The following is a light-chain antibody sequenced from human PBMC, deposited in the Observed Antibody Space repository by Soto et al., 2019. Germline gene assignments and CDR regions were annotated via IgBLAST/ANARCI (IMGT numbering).Light chain of an antibody. J-gene: IGLJ1*01. CDR1: SSDVGSYNL. CDR3: CSYARTSTYV. CDR2: EDN. V-gene: IGLV2-23*01. Sequence: QSVLTQPASVSGSPGQSITISCTGTSSDVGSYNLVSWYQQHPGKAPKLMIYEDNKRPSGVSNRFSVSKSGYTASPTISGLQADYEADYYCCSYARTSTYVFGSGNNVTV.